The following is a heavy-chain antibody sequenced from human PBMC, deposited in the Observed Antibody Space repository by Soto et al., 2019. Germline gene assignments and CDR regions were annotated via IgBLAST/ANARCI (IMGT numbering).Heavy chain of an antibody. Sequence: SVKVSCKASGGTFSSYTISWVRQAPGQGLEWMGRIIPILGIANYAQKFQGRVTITADKSTSTAYMELSSLRSEDTAVYYCARLQAAAGDNDLTFDYWGQGTLVTVSS. CDR1: GGTFSSYT. CDR2: IIPILGIA. CDR3: ARLQAAAGDNDLTFDY. J-gene: IGHJ4*02. D-gene: IGHD6-13*01. V-gene: IGHV1-69*02.